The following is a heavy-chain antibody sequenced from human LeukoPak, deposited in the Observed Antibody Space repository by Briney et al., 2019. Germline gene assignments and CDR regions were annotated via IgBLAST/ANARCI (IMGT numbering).Heavy chain of an antibody. CDR2: IYHSGST. Sequence: SETLSLTCIVSGYSISSGYYWGWIRQPPGKGLEWIGSIYHSGSTFYNPSLKSRVTISVDTSKNQFSLKLSSVTAADTAVYYCARESGLHGRKWFDPWGQGTLVTVSS. CDR3: ARESGLHGRKWFDP. V-gene: IGHV4-38-2*02. J-gene: IGHJ5*02. CDR1: GYSISSGYY. D-gene: IGHD4-11*01.